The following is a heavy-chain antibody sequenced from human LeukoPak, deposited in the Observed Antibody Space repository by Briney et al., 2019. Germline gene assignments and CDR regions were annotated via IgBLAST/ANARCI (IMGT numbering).Heavy chain of an antibody. J-gene: IGHJ4*02. CDR3: ARANFLYCSSSTCLFDY. D-gene: IGHD2-2*01. Sequence: APVKVSCKASGYTFTDYYMHWVRQAPGQGFEWMGWINPNDGDTNYAQKFQGRVTMTRDTSISTAHMKVSRLRSDDTAVYYCARANFLYCSSSTCLFDYWGQGTLVTVSS. V-gene: IGHV1-2*02. CDR2: INPNDGDT. CDR1: GYTFTDYY.